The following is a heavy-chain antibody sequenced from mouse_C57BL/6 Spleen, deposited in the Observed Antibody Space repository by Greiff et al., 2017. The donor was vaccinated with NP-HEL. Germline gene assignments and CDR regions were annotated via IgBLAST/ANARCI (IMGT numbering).Heavy chain of an antibody. D-gene: IGHD4-1*01. CDR1: GYTFTSYW. CDR2: IDPSDSET. CDR3: ASRRGANWDCFDY. Sequence: QVQLQQSGAELVRPGSSVKLSCKASGYTFTSYWMHWVKQRPIKGLEWIGNIDPSDSETHYNQKFKDKATLTVDKSSSTAYMQLSSLTSEDSAVYYCASRRGANWDCFDYWGQGTTLTVSS. J-gene: IGHJ2*01. V-gene: IGHV1-52*01.